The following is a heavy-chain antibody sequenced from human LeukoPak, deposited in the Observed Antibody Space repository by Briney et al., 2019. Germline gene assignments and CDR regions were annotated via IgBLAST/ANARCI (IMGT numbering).Heavy chain of an antibody. Sequence: SETLSLTCAVYGGSFSGYYWSWIRQPPGKGLERTGEINHSGSTNYNPSLKSRVTVSVDTSKNQFSLKLTSLTAADTAVYYCAVGRSYWGQGTLVTVSS. CDR2: INHSGST. CDR1: GGSFSGYY. V-gene: IGHV4-34*01. CDR3: AVGRSY. J-gene: IGHJ4*02.